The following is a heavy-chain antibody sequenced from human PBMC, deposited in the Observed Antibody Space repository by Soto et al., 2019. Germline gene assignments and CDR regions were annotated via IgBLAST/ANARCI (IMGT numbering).Heavy chain of an antibody. J-gene: IGHJ5*02. V-gene: IGHV4-59*01. CDR1: GGSISPYY. Sequence: PSETLSLTCTVSGGSISPYYWLWIRQAPGRGLEWIAYMYYSGRTNFNPSLKSRVTMSIETSRNQISLKMQSVAAADTAVYYCARGPPSPRILGPSRGPYFDPWGQGSLVTVSS. CDR3: ARGPPSPRILGPSRGPYFDP. D-gene: IGHD1-26*01. CDR2: MYYSGRT.